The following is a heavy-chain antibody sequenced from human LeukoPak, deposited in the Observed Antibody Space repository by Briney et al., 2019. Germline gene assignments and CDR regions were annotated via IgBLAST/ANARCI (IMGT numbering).Heavy chain of an antibody. CDR1: GYTFTAYY. CDR2: INPNSGGT. J-gene: IGHJ4*02. Sequence: GASVKVSCKASGYTFTAYYMHWVRQSPGQRLEWMGGINPNSGGTNYAQKIQGRITMTRDTSISTAYMELSRLRSDDTVVYYCARLGYCSGGSCDGFDYWGQGTLVTVSS. D-gene: IGHD2-15*01. V-gene: IGHV1-2*05. CDR3: ARLGYCSGGSCDGFDY.